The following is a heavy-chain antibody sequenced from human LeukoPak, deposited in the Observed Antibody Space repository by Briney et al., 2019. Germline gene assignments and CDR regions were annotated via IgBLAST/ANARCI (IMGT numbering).Heavy chain of an antibody. CDR2: IHQNGNT. CDR1: GVFMSSSY. V-gene: IGHV4-59*01. D-gene: IGHD3-22*01. Sequence: SETLSLTCSVSGVFMSSSYGSWIRQPPGKRLEWIGFIHQNGNTNYNPSLKSRVTMSVDTSKNQFSLQMRSVTAADTAVYYCARGYYDSSGYSNAFVIWGQGTMVAV. CDR3: ARGYYDSSGYSNAFVI. J-gene: IGHJ3*02.